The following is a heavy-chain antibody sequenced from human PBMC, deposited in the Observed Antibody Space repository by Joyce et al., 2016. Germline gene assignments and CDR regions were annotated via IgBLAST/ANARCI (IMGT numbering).Heavy chain of an antibody. J-gene: IGHJ3*02. V-gene: IGHV5-51*01. CDR2: IYAGDSQT. CDR3: ARSTLTTADAFDM. Sequence: EVQLVQSGAEVKKPGEPLKISCKASGYSFASYWVGWVRQMPGKGLEWMGIIYAGDSQTIYGPSFQGQVTFSADKSITTAYLQWSSLKASDTAMYFCARSTLTTADAFDMWGQGTLVTVSS. CDR1: GYSFASYW. D-gene: IGHD4-17*01.